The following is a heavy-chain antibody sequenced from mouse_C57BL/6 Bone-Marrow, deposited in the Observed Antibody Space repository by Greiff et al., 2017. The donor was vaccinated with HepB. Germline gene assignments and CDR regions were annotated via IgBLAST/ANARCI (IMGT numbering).Heavy chain of an antibody. V-gene: IGHV1-18*01. CDR1: GYTFTDYN. CDR2: INPNNGGT. D-gene: IGHD3-1*01. CDR3: ARRASRGDYAMDY. Sequence: VQLQQSGPELVKPGASVKIPCKASGYTFTDYNMDWVKQSHGKSLEWIGDINPNNGGTIYNQKFKGKATLNVDKSSSTAYMELRSLTSEDTAVYYCARRASRGDYAMDYWGQGTSVTVSS. J-gene: IGHJ4*01.